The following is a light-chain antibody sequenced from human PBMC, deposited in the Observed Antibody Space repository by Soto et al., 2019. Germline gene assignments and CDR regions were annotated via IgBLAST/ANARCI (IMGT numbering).Light chain of an antibody. J-gene: IGLJ1*01. CDR3: SSYAGINNIGV. CDR2: EVN. CDR1: SSDVGGYKY. Sequence: QSALTQPPSASGSPGQSVTISCTGTSSDVGGYKYVSWYQQHPDKAPKLMIFEVNKRPSGVPDRFSGSKSGNTASLTVSGLQADDEADYYCSSYAGINNIGVFGTGTKLTVL. V-gene: IGLV2-8*01.